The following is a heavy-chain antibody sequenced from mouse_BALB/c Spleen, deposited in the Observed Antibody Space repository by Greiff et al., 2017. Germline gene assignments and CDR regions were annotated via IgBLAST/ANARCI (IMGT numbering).Heavy chain of an antibody. Sequence: EVQVVESGGGLVQPGGSRKLSCAASGFTFSSFGMHWVRQAPEKGLEWVAYISSGSSTIYYADTVKGRFTISRDNPKNTLFLQMTSLRSEDTAMYYCARSAYYGNYYAMDYWGQGTSVTVSS. CDR1: GFTFSSFG. V-gene: IGHV5-17*02. D-gene: IGHD2-10*01. J-gene: IGHJ4*01. CDR2: ISSGSSTI. CDR3: ARSAYYGNYYAMDY.